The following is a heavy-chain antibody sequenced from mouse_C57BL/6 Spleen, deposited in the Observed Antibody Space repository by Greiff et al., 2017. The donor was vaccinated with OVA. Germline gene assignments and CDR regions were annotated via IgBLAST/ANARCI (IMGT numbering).Heavy chain of an antibody. CDR3: ARYYGSSNYAMDY. D-gene: IGHD1-1*01. CDR2: INPNNGGT. V-gene: IGHV1-18*01. J-gene: IGHJ4*01. CDR1: GYTFTDYN. Sequence: EVQLQESGPELVKPGASVKIPCKASGYTFTDYNMDWVKQSHGKSLEWIGDINPNNGGTIYNQKFKGKATLTVDKSSSTAYMELRSLTSEDTAVYYCARYYGSSNYAMDYWGQGTSVTVSS.